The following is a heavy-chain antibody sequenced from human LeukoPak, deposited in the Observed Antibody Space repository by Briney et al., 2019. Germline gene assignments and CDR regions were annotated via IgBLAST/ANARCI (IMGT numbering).Heavy chain of an antibody. CDR1: GYSFTSYW. J-gene: IGHJ4*02. V-gene: IGHV5-10-1*01. CDR3: AREPTPYYYGSGSYSN. Sequence: KNGESLKISCKGSGYSFTSYWISWVRQMPWKGLEWMGRIDPSDSYTNYSPSFQGHVTISADKSISTAYLQWSSLKASDTAMYYCAREPTPYYYGSGSYSNWGQGTLVTVSS. D-gene: IGHD3-10*01. CDR2: IDPSDSYT.